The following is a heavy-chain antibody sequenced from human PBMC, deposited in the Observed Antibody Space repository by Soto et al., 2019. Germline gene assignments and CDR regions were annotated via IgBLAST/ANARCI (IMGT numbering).Heavy chain of an antibody. J-gene: IGHJ4*02. Sequence: QVQLQASGPGLVKPSQTLSLPCTVSGRSISSGGYYWSWILQHPGKGLEWIGYIYYSGSTYYNPSLKSRVTISVDTSKNQFSLKLSSVTAADTAVYYCASLSYDSSGYHIDYWGQGTLVTVSS. V-gene: IGHV4-31*03. CDR1: GRSISSGGYY. CDR2: IYYSGST. CDR3: ASLSYDSSGYHIDY. D-gene: IGHD3-22*01.